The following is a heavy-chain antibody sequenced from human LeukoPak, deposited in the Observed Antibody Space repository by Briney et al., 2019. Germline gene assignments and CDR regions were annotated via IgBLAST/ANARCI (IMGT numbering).Heavy chain of an antibody. CDR3: AGYIVATKGWFDP. CDR1: GGSISSYY. D-gene: IGHD5-12*01. CDR2: IYYSGST. J-gene: IGHJ5*02. Sequence: SETLSLTCTVSGGSISSYYWSWIRQPAGKGLEWIGYIYYSGSTNYNPSLKSRVTISVDTSKNQFSLKLSSVTAADTAVYYCAGYIVATKGWFDPWGQGTLVTVSS. V-gene: IGHV4-59*01.